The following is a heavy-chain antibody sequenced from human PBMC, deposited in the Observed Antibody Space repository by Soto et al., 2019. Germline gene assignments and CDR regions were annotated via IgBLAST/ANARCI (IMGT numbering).Heavy chain of an antibody. CDR1: GGSFSGYY. CDR2: INHSGST. V-gene: IGHV4-34*01. CDR3: ARDGDGRMTRNPYYYNGMDV. Sequence: SETLSLTCAVYGGSFSGYYWSWIRQPPGKGLEWIGEINHSGSTNYNPSLKSRVTISVHTSKNQISLKLSSVTAADTAVYYCARDGDGRMTRNPYYYNGMDVWGQGTTVTVSS. D-gene: IGHD2-21*02. J-gene: IGHJ6*02.